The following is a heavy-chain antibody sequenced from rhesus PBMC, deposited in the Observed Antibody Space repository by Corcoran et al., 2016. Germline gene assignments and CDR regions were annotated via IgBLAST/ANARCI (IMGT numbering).Heavy chain of an antibody. CDR3: ARATTAYGLDS. V-gene: IGHV3-201*01. CDR2: IRWSGGST. D-gene: IGHD1-14*01. J-gene: IGHJ6*01. CDR1: GFTFADYA. Sequence: EVQLVESGGGVVQPGGSLRLSCAASGFTFADYAMHWVRQAPGNGLEWVSGIRWSGGSTYYADSVKGQFTSSRDNAKNSLYLQMGSLRAEDTALYYCARATTAYGLDSWGQGVVVTVSS.